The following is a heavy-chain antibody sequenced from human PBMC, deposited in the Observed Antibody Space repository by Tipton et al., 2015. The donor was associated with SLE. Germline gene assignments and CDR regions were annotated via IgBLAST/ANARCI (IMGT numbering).Heavy chain of an antibody. V-gene: IGHV4-34*01. D-gene: IGHD2-15*01. J-gene: IGHJ4*02. CDR2: INHSGDT. CDR1: GGSFSGYY. CDR3: AGGGGYFDY. Sequence: TLSLTCAVYGGSFSGYYWSWIRQPPGKGLEWIGEINHSGDTNYNPSLKSRVTISVDTSKNHFSLELGSVTAADTAVYYCAGGGGYFDYWGQGTLVTVSS.